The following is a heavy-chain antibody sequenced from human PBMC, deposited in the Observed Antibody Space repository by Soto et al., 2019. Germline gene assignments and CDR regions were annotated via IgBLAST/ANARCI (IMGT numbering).Heavy chain of an antibody. V-gene: IGHV3-30-3*01. CDR3: ARDRGYCISTSCYPTRYNWFDP. CDR2: ISYDGSNK. J-gene: IGHJ5*02. Sequence: GGSLRLSCAASGFTFSSYAMHWVRQAPGKGLEWVAVISYDGSNKYYADSVKGRFTISRDNSKNTLYLQMNSLRAEDTAVYYCARDRGYCISTSCYPTRYNWFDPWGQGT. D-gene: IGHD2-2*01. CDR1: GFTFSSYA.